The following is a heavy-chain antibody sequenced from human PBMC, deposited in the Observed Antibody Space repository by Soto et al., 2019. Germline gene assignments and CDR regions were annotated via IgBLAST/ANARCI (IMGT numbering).Heavy chain of an antibody. J-gene: IGHJ4*02. CDR2: IYYSGST. CDR1: GGSVSSGSYY. D-gene: IGHD2-15*01. CDR3: ARDGDYFDY. V-gene: IGHV4-61*01. Sequence: QVQLQESGPGLVKPSETLSLTCTVSGGSVSSGSYYWSWIRQPPGKGLEWIGYIYYSGSTNYNPSLESRVTISVDTSKNQFSLKLSSVTAADTAVYYCARDGDYFDYWGQGTLVTVSS.